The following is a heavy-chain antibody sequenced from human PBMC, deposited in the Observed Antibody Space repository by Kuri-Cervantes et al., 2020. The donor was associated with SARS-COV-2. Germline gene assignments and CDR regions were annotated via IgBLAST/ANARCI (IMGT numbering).Heavy chain of an antibody. D-gene: IGHD3-3*01. V-gene: IGHV4-39*07. CDR2: IYYSGST. J-gene: IGHJ4*02. CDR1: GGSISSYY. Sequence: SETLSLTCTVSGGSISSYYWGWIRQPPGKGLEWIGSIYYSGSTYYNPSLKSRVTISVDTSKNQFSLKLSSVTAADTAVYYCARGAYDFWSGYYPRYYFDYWGQGTLVTVSS. CDR3: ARGAYDFWSGYYPRYYFDY.